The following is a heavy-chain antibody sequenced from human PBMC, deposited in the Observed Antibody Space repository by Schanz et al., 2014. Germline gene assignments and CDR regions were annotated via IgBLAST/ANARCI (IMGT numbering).Heavy chain of an antibody. CDR3: PTVDCSSPSCPP. J-gene: IGHJ5*02. CDR2: IRSKADGGPT. CDR1: GFTFNYVW. V-gene: IGHV3-15*01. Sequence: EVQLVESGGGLISPGGSLRLSCVASGFTFNYVWMSWVRQAPGKGLGWVGRIRSKADGGPTDYAAPVKGRFTISRDDSKNTLFLPINSLKTEDTAVYYCPTVDCSSPSCPPWGQGTLVTVSS. D-gene: IGHD2-2*01.